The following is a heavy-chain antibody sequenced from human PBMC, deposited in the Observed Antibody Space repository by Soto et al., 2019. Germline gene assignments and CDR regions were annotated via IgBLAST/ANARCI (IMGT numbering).Heavy chain of an antibody. D-gene: IGHD3-10*01. V-gene: IGHV1-69*12. Sequence: QVQLVQSGAEVKKPGSSVKVSCKASGGTFSSYAISWERQAPGQGLEWMGGIIPIFGTANYAQKFQGRVTITADESTSTAYMELSSLRSEDTAVYYCAREVGETYYYGSGSYGDWGQGTLVTVSS. CDR2: IIPIFGTA. J-gene: IGHJ4*02. CDR1: GGTFSSYA. CDR3: AREVGETYYYGSGSYGD.